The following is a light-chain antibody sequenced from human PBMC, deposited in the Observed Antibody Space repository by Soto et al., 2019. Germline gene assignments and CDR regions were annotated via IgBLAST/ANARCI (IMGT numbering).Light chain of an antibody. CDR3: SSYAGSKNFIV. CDR2: EVN. Sequence: QPVLTQPPSASGSPGQSVTISCTGTTSDVGGYNYVSWYQLHPGKVPKLIISEVNKRPSGVPDRFSGSKSGSTASLTVSGLQAEDEADYFCSSYAGSKNFIVFGGGTKLTVL. CDR1: TSDVGGYNY. V-gene: IGLV2-8*01. J-gene: IGLJ2*01.